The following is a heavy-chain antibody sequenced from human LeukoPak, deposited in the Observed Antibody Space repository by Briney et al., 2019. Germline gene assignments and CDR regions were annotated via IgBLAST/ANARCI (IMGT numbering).Heavy chain of an antibody. Sequence: GGSLRLSCAASGFTFSSYEMNWVRQAPGKGLEWVSYISSSGSTIYYADSVKGRFTISRDNAKNSLYLQMNSLRAEDTAVYYCARDGKAAAGPKGDYWGQGTLVTVSS. CDR2: ISSSGSTI. V-gene: IGHV3-48*03. J-gene: IGHJ4*02. D-gene: IGHD6-13*01. CDR1: GFTFSSYE. CDR3: ARDGKAAAGPKGDY.